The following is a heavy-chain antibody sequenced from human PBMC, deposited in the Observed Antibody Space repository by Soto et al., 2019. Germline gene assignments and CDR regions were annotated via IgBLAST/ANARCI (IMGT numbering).Heavy chain of an antibody. Sequence: SETLSLTCTVSGGSISGSPYHWGWIRQPPGKGLEWIGSIGDDGRVYYNPSLTGRATLFVDTSKNRFSLNLNSVTAADTAVYYRQTTHPIEVDGTDHWGQGILATVSS. CDR1: GGSISGSPYH. J-gene: IGHJ4*02. CDR2: IGDDGRV. CDR3: QTTHPIEVDGTDH. D-gene: IGHD6-19*01. V-gene: IGHV4-39*02.